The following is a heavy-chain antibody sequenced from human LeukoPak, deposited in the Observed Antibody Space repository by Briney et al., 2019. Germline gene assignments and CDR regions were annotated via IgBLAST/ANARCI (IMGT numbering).Heavy chain of an antibody. J-gene: IGHJ4*02. CDR1: GGSISSGDYY. CDR2: IYYSGST. CDR3: ARASYDSSGSYFDY. V-gene: IGHV4-30-4*01. D-gene: IGHD3-22*01. Sequence: SETLSLTCTVSGGSISSGDYYWSWIRQPPGKGPEWIGYIYYSGSTYYNPSLKSRVTISVDTSKNQFSLKLSSVTAADTAVYYCARASYDSSGSYFDYWGQGTLVTVSS.